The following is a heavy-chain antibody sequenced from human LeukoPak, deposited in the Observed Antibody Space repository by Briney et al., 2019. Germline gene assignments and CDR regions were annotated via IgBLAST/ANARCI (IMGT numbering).Heavy chain of an antibody. V-gene: IGHV3-30*19. J-gene: IGHJ4*02. CDR3: ARPILVGAIDY. Sequence: GGSLRLSCAASGFTFSSYGMHWVRQAPGKGLEWVAVISYDGSNKYYADSVKGRFTISRDNSKNTLYLQMNSLRAEDTAVYYCARPILVGAIDYWGQGTLVTVSS. CDR2: ISYDGSNK. CDR1: GFTFSSYG. D-gene: IGHD1-26*01.